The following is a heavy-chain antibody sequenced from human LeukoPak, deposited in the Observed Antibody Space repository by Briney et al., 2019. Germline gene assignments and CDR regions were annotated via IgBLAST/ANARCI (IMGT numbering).Heavy chain of an antibody. CDR1: GFTFSSYG. D-gene: IGHD6-19*01. CDR2: VSGSSGDT. CDR3: AKVASSGWSRFDY. Sequence: PGGSLRLSCAASGFTFSSYGMHWVRQAPGKGLEWVSTVSGSSGDTFYADSVKGRFTISRDNSKNTLYLQMNSLRADDTAVYYCAKVASSGWSRFDYWGQGTLVTVSS. V-gene: IGHV3-23*01. J-gene: IGHJ4*02.